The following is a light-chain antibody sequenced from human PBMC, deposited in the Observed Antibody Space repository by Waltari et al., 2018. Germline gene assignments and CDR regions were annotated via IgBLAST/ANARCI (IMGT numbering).Light chain of an antibody. CDR3: AAWDDSLGGVV. V-gene: IGLV1-47*01. Sequence: QSVLTQPPSASGTPGPRVPIPCSGSSSNLGSIYVYWYQQLPGSAPKLLISRDNQRPSGVPDRFSGSKSGTSASLAISGLRSEDEADYYCAAWDDSLGGVVFGGGTKLTVL. CDR1: SSNLGSIY. CDR2: RDN. J-gene: IGLJ2*01.